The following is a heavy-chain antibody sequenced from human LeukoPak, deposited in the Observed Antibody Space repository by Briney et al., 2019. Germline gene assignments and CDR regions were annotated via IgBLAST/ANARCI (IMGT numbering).Heavy chain of an antibody. D-gene: IGHD1-26*01. CDR2: IYHSGST. CDR3: ARVGATQEVDY. J-gene: IGHJ4*02. CDR1: GYSIRSGYY. V-gene: IGHV4-38-2*02. Sequence: NPSETLSLTCTVSGYSIRSGYYWGWIRQPPGKGLEWIGSIYHSGSTYYNPSLKSRVTISVDTSKNQFSLKLSSVTAADTAVYYCARVGATQEVDYWGQGTLVTVSS.